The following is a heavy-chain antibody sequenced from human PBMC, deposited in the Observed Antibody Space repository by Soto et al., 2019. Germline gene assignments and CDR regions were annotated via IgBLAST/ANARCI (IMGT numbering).Heavy chain of an antibody. CDR2: ISSSSSYI. J-gene: IGHJ4*02. CDR3: ASGGWGSSSYFDY. D-gene: IGHD6-6*01. V-gene: IGHV3-21*01. Sequence: EVQLVESGGGLVKPGGSLRHSCAAPGLTFSSYSRNWVGRAQGKGREGVSSISSSSSYIYYADSVKGRFTISRDNAKNSLYLQMNSLRAEDTAVYYCASGGWGSSSYFDYWGQGTLVTVSS. CDR1: GLTFSSYS.